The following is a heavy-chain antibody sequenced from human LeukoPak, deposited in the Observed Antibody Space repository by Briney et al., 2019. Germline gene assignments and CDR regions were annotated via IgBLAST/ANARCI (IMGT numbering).Heavy chain of an antibody. CDR2: ISWDGGST. CDR3: AKDLVRVVTANAFDI. J-gene: IGHJ3*02. CDR1: GFTFDDYT. V-gene: IGHV3-43*01. Sequence: GGSLRLSCAASGFTFDDYTMHWVRHAPGKGLEWVSLISWDGGSTYYTDSVKGRFTISRDNSKNSLYLQMNSLRTEDTALYYCAKDLVRVVTANAFDIWGQGTMVTVSS. D-gene: IGHD2-21*02.